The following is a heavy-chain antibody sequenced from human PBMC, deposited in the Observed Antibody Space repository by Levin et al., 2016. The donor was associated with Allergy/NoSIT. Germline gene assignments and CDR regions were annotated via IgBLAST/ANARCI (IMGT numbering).Heavy chain of an antibody. Sequence: GESLKISCAASGFTVSSNYMSWVRQAPGKGLEWVSVIYSGGSTYYADSVKGRFTISRDNSKNTLYLQMNSLRAEDTAVYYCATPRPHIAARAGPFDYWGQGTLVTVSS. CDR1: GFTVSSNY. J-gene: IGHJ4*02. CDR2: IYSGGST. CDR3: ATPRPHIAARAGPFDY. D-gene: IGHD6-6*01. V-gene: IGHV3-53*01.